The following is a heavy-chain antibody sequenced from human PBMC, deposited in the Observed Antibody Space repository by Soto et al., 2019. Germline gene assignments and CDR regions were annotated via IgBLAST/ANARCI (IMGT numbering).Heavy chain of an antibody. V-gene: IGHV4-4*02. CDR2: IYHSGST. CDR1: GGPISSSNW. D-gene: IGHD6-13*01. J-gene: IGHJ6*02. Sequence: SDTLSLTCAVSGGPISSSNWWSWDRKPPGKGLEWIGEIYHSGSTNYNPSLKSRVTISVDKYKNQFSLKLSSVTAADTAVYYCSRLNTAQYRSSWSYYYYYGMDVWGQGTTVTV. CDR3: SRLNTAQYRSSWSYYYYYGMDV.